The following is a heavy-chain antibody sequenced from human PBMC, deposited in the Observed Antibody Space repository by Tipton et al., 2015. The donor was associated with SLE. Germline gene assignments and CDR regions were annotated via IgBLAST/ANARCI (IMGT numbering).Heavy chain of an antibody. J-gene: IGHJ4*02. D-gene: IGHD5-12*01. Sequence: TLSLTCAVSGGSISSGGYSWSWIRQPPGEGLEWVGFIYHSGSTYYNPSLKSRVSISVDRSKNHLTLMMTSVTAADTALYFCARGGVGGYDYFDYWGQGTLATVSS. CDR2: IYHSGST. V-gene: IGHV4-30-2*01. CDR3: ARGGVGGYDYFDY. CDR1: GGSISSGGYS.